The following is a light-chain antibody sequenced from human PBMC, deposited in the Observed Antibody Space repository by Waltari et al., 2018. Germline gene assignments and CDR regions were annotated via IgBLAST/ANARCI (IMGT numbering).Light chain of an antibody. CDR2: GAS. Sequence: EIVMTQSPATLSVSPGERATLSCRASQSVSSNLAWYQKKPGQAPRLLIYGASTRATGIQARFSGSGSGTEFTLTISSLQSEDFAVYYCQQYNNWPPFTFGPGTKVDIK. J-gene: IGKJ3*01. CDR1: QSVSSN. V-gene: IGKV3-15*01. CDR3: QQYNNWPPFT.